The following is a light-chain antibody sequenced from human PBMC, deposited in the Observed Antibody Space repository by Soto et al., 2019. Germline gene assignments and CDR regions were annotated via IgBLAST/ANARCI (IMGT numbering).Light chain of an antibody. V-gene: IGKV3-11*01. CDR2: DIS. J-gene: IGKJ2*01. Sequence: EIVLTQSPATLSLSPGERATLSCRASQSVSSSLAWYQQKPGQAPRLLIYDISNRATGIPDRFSGSGSGTDFTLTISRLETEAFAVYYCQQRSDAVYTVGQGTKLEIK. CDR3: QQRSDAVYT. CDR1: QSVSSS.